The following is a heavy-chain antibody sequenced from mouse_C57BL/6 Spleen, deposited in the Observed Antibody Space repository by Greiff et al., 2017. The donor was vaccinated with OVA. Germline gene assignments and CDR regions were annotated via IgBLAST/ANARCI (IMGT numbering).Heavy chain of an antibody. J-gene: IGHJ1*03. CDR2: ISDGGSYT. CDR3: AREQDWYFDV. CDR1: GFTFSSYA. V-gene: IGHV5-4*01. Sequence: EVQRVESGGGLVKPGGSLKLSCAASGFTFSSYAMSWVRQTPEKRLEWVATISDGGSYTYYPDNVKGRFTISRDNAKNNLYLQMSHLKSEDTAMYYCAREQDWYFDVWGTGTTVTVSS.